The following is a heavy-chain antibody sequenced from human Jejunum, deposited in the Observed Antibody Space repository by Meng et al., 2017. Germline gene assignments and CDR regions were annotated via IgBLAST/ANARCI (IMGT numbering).Heavy chain of an antibody. CDR2: SGRSGDT. CDR1: GFTFNSNY. CDR3: AKHLSGSYTFDY. J-gene: IGHJ4*02. Sequence: GGSLRPSCAISGFTFNSNYMSWARRAPGKGLEGVSASGRSGDTYSADSVKGRFTISRDKSKNTLYLEMSSLRAEDTAVYYCAKHLSGSYTFDYWGQGTLVTVSS. V-gene: IGHV3-23*01. D-gene: IGHD1-26*01.